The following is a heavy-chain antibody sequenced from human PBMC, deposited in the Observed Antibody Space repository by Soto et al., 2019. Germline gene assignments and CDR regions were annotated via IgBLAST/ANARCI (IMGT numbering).Heavy chain of an antibody. CDR2: SYYSGPS. Sequence: SETLSLTLTITGVSIRVTSYYCTSIRPTAGKRLDGVGSSYYSGPSYFNPALKGRVTISVDTSTNQFHLRLTSVTDADTAVYYWTRRYNWNDYYCAPCGQGNLVTVSS. CDR3: TRRYNWNDYYCAP. D-gene: IGHD1-20*01. CDR1: GVSIRVTSYY. J-gene: IGHJ5*02. V-gene: IGHV4-39*01.